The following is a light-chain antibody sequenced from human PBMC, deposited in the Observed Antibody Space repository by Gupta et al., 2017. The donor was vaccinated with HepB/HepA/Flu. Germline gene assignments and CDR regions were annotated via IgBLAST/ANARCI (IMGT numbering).Light chain of an antibody. V-gene: IGKV1-33*01. CDR3: QQYDNNPL. CDR1: QDISDY. CDR2: DAS. Sequence: DIQMTQSPSSLSASVGDRVTLTCQASQDISDYLNWYQQKPGKAPKLLIYDASNLETGVPSRFSGSGSGTDFTFTISSLQPEDIATYYCQQYDNNPLFGQGTKLEIK. J-gene: IGKJ2*01.